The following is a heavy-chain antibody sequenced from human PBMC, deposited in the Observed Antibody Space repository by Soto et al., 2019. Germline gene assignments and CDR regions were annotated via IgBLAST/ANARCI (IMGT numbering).Heavy chain of an antibody. J-gene: IGHJ4*02. CDR3: AKDRRAGGNYGLYSDF. CDR2: SSATGAGT. D-gene: IGHD1-7*01. Sequence: EVQLLESGGGLVQPGGSLRLSCAASGFTFSSYGMTWVRQAPGKGLEWVSFSSATGAGTYYADSVKGRFTISRDNSKNTLYLQMTSLRADDTAVYYCAKDRRAGGNYGLYSDFWGQGALDIVSS. V-gene: IGHV3-23*01. CDR1: GFTFSSYG.